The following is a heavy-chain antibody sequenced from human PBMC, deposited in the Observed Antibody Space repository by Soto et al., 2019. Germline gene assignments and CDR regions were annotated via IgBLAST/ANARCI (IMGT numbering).Heavy chain of an antibody. CDR1: GGSISSYY. CDR2: IYYSGST. V-gene: IGHV4-59*12. D-gene: IGHD4-17*01. CDR3: ARGHDGDYYYYYYYMDV. J-gene: IGHJ6*03. Sequence: SETLSLTCTVSGGSISSYYWSWIRQPPGKGLEWIGYIYYSGSTNYNPSLKSRVTISVDTSKNQFSLKLSSVTAADTAVYYCARGHDGDYYYYYYYMDVWGKGTTVTAP.